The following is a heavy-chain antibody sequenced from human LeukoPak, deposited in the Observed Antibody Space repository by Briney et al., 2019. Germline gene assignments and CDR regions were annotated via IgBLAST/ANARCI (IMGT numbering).Heavy chain of an antibody. CDR1: GFTFSSYS. V-gene: IGHV3-48*04. CDR2: ISSSSSTI. D-gene: IGHD6-6*01. CDR3: ARAQNPYSSSPPDY. J-gene: IGHJ4*02. Sequence: SGGSLRLSCAASGFTFSSYSMNWVRQAPGKGLEWVSYISSSSSTIYYADSVKGRFTISRDNAKNSLYLQMNSLRAEDTAVYYCARAQNPYSSSPPDYWGQGTLVTVSS.